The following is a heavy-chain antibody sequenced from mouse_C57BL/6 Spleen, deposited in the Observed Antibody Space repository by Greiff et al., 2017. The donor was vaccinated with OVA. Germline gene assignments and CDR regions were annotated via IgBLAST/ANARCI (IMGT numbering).Heavy chain of an antibody. CDR2: IDPETGGT. CDR3: TRYFDY. V-gene: IGHV1-15*01. Sequence: LVESGAELVRPGASVTLSCKASGYTFTDYEMHWVKQTPVHGLEWIGAIDPETGGTAYNQKFKGKAILTADKSSSTAYMELRSLTSEDSAVYYCTRYFDYWGQGTTLTVSS. J-gene: IGHJ2*01. CDR1: GYTFTDYE.